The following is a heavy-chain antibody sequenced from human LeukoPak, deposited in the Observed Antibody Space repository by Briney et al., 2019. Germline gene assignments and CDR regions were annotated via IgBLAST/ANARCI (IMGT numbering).Heavy chain of an antibody. D-gene: IGHD3-16*01. CDR3: AKLRRGEWRGRIDS. V-gene: IGHV3-30*02. Sequence: QPGGSLRLSCTVSGFNFRSYGIHWVRQAPGKGLEWVAFIRYEGDIAHYADSVEGRFIISRDNSMNTLYLQMNSLRVEDTSVYYCAKLRRGEWRGRIDSWGQGTLVTVSS. CDR2: IRYEGDIA. J-gene: IGHJ4*02. CDR1: GFNFRSYG.